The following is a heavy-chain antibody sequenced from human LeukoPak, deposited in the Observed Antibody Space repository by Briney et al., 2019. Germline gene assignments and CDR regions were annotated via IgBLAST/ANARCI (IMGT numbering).Heavy chain of an antibody. CDR3: YMDV. CDR2: IYHSGTT. J-gene: IGHJ6*03. Sequence: SETLSLTCTVSGFSINNGYYWGWIRQPPGKGLEWIGTIYHSGTTYYNPSLRRRVTISVDTSKNQFSLNLSSVTAADTAVYYYYMDVWGQGTTVTVSS. V-gene: IGHV4-38-2*02. CDR1: GFSINNGYY.